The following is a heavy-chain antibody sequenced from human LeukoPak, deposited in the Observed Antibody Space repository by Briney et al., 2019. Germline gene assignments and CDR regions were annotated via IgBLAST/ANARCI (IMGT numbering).Heavy chain of an antibody. CDR1: GFTFSSYG. Sequence: PGRSLRLSCAASGFTFSSYGMHWVRQAPGKGLEWLAIIWNDGSKEYYADSVKGRFTISRDNSQNTLYLEMSSLRVEDTAVYSCARVGPINHGLVDLWGQGTLVTVSS. CDR3: ARVGPINHGLVDL. J-gene: IGHJ4*01. CDR2: IWNDGSKE. V-gene: IGHV3-33*01. D-gene: IGHD1-14*01.